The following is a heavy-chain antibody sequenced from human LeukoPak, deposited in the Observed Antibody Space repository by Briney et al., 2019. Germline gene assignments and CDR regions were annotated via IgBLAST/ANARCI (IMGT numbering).Heavy chain of an antibody. D-gene: IGHD1-26*01. CDR2: ITKNGDKT. J-gene: IGHJ4*02. Sequence: TGGSLRLSCVAPGFTFSNYAMRWVRQAPGKGLEWVSTITKNGDKTYYADSVKGRFAISRDNSKNTMYLQVDSLRAEDTALYYCARDSYGANAYWGQGTLVTVSS. V-gene: IGHV3-23*01. CDR1: GFTFSNYA. CDR3: ARDSYGANAY.